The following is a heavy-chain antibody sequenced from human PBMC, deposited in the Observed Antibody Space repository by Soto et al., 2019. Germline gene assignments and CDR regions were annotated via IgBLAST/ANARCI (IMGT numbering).Heavy chain of an antibody. CDR3: ARGSWVLLWFGGFAFDP. V-gene: IGHV4-34*01. CDR1: GGSFSGYY. D-gene: IGHD3-10*01. Sequence: SETLSLTCAVYGGSFSGYYWSWIRQPPGKGLEWIGEINHSGSTNYNPSLKSRVTISVDTSKNQFSLKLSSVTAADTAVYYCARGSWVLLWFGGFAFDPWGQGTLVTVSS. J-gene: IGHJ5*02. CDR2: INHSGST.